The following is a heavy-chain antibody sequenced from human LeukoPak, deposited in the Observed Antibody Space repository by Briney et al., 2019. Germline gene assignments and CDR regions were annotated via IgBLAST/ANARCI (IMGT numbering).Heavy chain of an antibody. Sequence: WGSLRLPCLASGFNIRSGFMTWARQAPGKALEWVSLLYSDDSAYYPDSVKGRFTISRDNSKSTLHLQMDTLRTEDTAMYYCARDPWQGSTTLHWGQGIMVTVSS. D-gene: IGHD1-26*01. V-gene: IGHV3-66*02. CDR1: GFNIRSGF. J-gene: IGHJ4*02. CDR2: LYSDDSA. CDR3: ARDPWQGSTTLH.